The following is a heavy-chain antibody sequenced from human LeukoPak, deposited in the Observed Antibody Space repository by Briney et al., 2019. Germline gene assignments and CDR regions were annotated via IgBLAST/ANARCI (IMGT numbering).Heavy chain of an antibody. CDR3: ARNGTNNYFDY. Sequence: PSETLSLTCAVSGYSISSGYYWGWIRQPPGKVLEWIGSIYHSGSTHYNPSLKSRATISVDTSKNQFSLKLNSVTAADTAVYYCARNGTNNYFDYWGQGTLVTVSS. J-gene: IGHJ4*02. CDR1: GYSISSGYY. D-gene: IGHD2-2*01. CDR2: IYHSGST. V-gene: IGHV4-38-2*01.